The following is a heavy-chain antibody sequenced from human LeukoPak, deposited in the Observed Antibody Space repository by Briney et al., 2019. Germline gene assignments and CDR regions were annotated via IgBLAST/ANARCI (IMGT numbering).Heavy chain of an antibody. Sequence: GGSLKLSCSASGFTFSSYAMNWVRQAPGKGLQYVSSISSNGGNTYYADSVKGRFTISRDNSKTTLYLQMSSLRAEDTAVYYCVKGPSSPIKSPTFTGWFDPWGQGTLVTVSS. CDR2: ISSNGGNT. V-gene: IGHV3-64D*06. CDR3: VKGPSSPIKSPTFTGWFDP. CDR1: GFTFSSYA. J-gene: IGHJ5*02. D-gene: IGHD5-12*01.